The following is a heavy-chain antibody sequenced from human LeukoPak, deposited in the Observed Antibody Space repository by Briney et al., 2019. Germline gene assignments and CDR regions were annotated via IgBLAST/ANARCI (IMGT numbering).Heavy chain of an antibody. CDR1: GFTFSNYR. Sequence: PGGSLRLSCAASGFTFSNYRMSWVRQAPGKGLEWVASIKQDGSEKDYVDSVKGRFTISRDNAKNSLYLQMNSLRAEDTAVYYCARGGLYGSGSYNDYWGQGTLVTVSS. CDR3: ARGGLYGSGSYNDY. J-gene: IGHJ4*02. D-gene: IGHD3-10*01. CDR2: IKQDGSEK. V-gene: IGHV3-7*01.